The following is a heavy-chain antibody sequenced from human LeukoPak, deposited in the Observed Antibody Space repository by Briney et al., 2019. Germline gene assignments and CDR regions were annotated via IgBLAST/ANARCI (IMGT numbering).Heavy chain of an antibody. CDR3: ARASKVVVITSGAFDI. CDR1: GGSISSYY. Sequence: PSETLSLTXTVSGGSISSYYWSWIRQPPGKGLEWIGYIYYSGSTNYNPSLKSRVTISVDTSKNQFSLKLSSVTAADTAVYYCARASKVVVITSGAFDIWGQGTMVTVSS. J-gene: IGHJ3*02. V-gene: IGHV4-59*01. CDR2: IYYSGST. D-gene: IGHD3-22*01.